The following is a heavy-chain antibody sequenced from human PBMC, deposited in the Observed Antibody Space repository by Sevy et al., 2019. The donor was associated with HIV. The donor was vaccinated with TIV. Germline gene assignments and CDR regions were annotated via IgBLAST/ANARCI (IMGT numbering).Heavy chain of an antibody. V-gene: IGHV3-21*01. J-gene: IGHJ3*02. Sequence: GSLRLSCAASGFTFSSYSMNWVRQAPGKGLEWVSSISSSSSYIYYADSVKGRFTISRDNAKNSLYLQMNSLRAEDTAVYYCAREGGGYYYDSSGYDDAFDIWGQGTMVTVSS. CDR2: ISSSSSYI. CDR3: AREGGGYYYDSSGYDDAFDI. CDR1: GFTFSSYS. D-gene: IGHD3-22*01.